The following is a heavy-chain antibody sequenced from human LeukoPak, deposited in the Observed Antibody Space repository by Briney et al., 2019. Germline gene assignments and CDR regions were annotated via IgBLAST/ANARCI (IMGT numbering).Heavy chain of an antibody. CDR1: GFTFSSYS. Sequence: PGRSLRLSCAASGFTFSSYSMNWVRQAPGKGLEWVSSISSGSSYIYYADSVKGRFTISRDNAKNSLYLQMNSLRAEDTAVYYCARTDGASDAFDIWGQGTMVTVSS. CDR2: ISSGSSYI. J-gene: IGHJ3*02. V-gene: IGHV3-21*01. CDR3: ARTDGASDAFDI. D-gene: IGHD4/OR15-4a*01.